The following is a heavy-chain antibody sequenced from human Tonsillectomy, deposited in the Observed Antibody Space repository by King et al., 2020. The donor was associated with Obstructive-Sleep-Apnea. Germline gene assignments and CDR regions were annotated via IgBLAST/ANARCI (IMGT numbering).Heavy chain of an antibody. D-gene: IGHD3-10*01. J-gene: IGHJ6*02. Sequence: VQLVESGSELKKPGAAVKVSCKTSGYHFTTYSIHWVRQAPGQGLEWLGWINTNTGKPTYAQAFTGQFDFSLDTSVNTTYLQISSLKTEDAAIYYCARGEALGDSSRGLDVWGQGTTVTVSS. CDR1: GYHFTTYS. V-gene: IGHV7-4-1*02. CDR3: ARGEALGDSSRGLDV. CDR2: INTNTGKP.